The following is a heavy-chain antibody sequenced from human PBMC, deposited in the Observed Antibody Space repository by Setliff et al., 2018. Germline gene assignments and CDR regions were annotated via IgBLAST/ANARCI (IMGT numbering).Heavy chain of an antibody. D-gene: IGHD5-12*01. CDR1: GFTSGSYW. CDR3: ARDSGVARIRKTAFDY. J-gene: IGHJ4*02. V-gene: IGHV3-7*03. CDR2: INEDGSEK. Sequence: GGSLRLSCAASGFTSGSYWMSWVRQAPGKGLEWVASINEDGSEKYYVDSVKGRFTISRDNARNSLHLQMNNLRAEDTAVYYCARDSGVARIRKTAFDYWGQGTLVTVSS.